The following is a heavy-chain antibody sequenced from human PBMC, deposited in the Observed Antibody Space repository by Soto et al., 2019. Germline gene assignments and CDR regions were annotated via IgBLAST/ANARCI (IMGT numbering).Heavy chain of an antibody. CDR2: ISYDGSNK. CDR3: ARNEDPILNLGIAAAGAPYRYYYYYGMDV. V-gene: IGHV3-30-3*01. J-gene: IGHJ6*02. Sequence: PGWSLRLSCAASGFTCSSYAMHWVRQAPGKGLEWVAVISYDGSNKYYADSVKGRFTISRDNSKNTLYLQMNSLRAEDTAVYYCARNEDPILNLGIAAAGAPYRYYYYYGMDVWGQGTTVTVSS. D-gene: IGHD6-13*01. CDR1: GFTCSSYA.